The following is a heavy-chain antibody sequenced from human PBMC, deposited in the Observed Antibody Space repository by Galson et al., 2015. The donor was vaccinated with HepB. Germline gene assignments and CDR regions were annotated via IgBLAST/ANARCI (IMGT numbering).Heavy chain of an antibody. D-gene: IGHD3-3*01. CDR2: IGISGGNT. J-gene: IGHJ4*02. CDR3: AKGLDYDFWNFDS. V-gene: IGHV3-23*01. CDR1: GLTFSNAV. Sequence: SLRLSCAASGLTFSNAVMSWVRQAPGKGLEWVSAIGISGGNTYYADSVKGRFTISRDDSKSTLYLQMNSLRGADTAVYYCAKGLDYDFWNFDSWGQGSLVAVSS.